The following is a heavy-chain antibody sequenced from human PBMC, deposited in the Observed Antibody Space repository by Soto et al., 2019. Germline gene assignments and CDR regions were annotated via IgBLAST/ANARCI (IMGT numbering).Heavy chain of an antibody. V-gene: IGHV4-4*02. D-gene: IGHD3-16*02. CDR3: ARSRITFGGVIVYYFDY. J-gene: IGHJ4*02. Sequence: QVQLQESGPGLVKPSGTLSLTCAVSGGSISSSNWWSWVRQPPGKGLEWIGEIYHSGSTNYNPSLKIRVTISVDKSKNQFSLKLSSVTAADTAVYYCARSRITFGGVIVYYFDYWGQGTLVTVSS. CDR1: GGSISSSNW. CDR2: IYHSGST.